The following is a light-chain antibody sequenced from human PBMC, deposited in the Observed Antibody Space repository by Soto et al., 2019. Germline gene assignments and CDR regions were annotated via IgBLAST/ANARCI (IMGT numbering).Light chain of an antibody. V-gene: IGLV2-8*01. CDR2: EVS. Sequence: QSVLTQPPSAPGSPGQSVTISCTGTSSDVGGYNYVSWYQQHPGKAPKLMIYEVSERPSGVPDRFSGSKSSNTASLTVSGLQAEDEADYYCILYAAITNLVFGTGRKVT. J-gene: IGLJ1*01. CDR1: SSDVGGYNY. CDR3: ILYAAITNLV.